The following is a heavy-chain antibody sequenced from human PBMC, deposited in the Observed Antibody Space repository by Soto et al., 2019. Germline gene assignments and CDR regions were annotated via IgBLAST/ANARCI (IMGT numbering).Heavy chain of an antibody. V-gene: IGHV1-69*13. Sequence: SVKVSCKASGGTFSSYAISWVRQAPGQGLEWMGGIIPIFGTANYAQKFQGRVTITADESTSTAYMELSSLRSEDTAVYYCARSSTYYYDSSGYYLAPSYFDYWGQGTLVT. CDR3: ARSSTYYYDSSGYYLAPSYFDY. D-gene: IGHD3-22*01. CDR1: GGTFSSYA. CDR2: IIPIFGTA. J-gene: IGHJ4*02.